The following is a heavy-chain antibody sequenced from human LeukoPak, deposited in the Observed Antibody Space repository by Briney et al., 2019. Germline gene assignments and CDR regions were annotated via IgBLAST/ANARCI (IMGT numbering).Heavy chain of an antibody. D-gene: IGHD3-10*01. Sequence: PGGSLRLSCAASGFDFHNYMMHWVRQAPEKGLEWVSEISWNGDTIGYADSVKGRFLISRDNARRSLYLQMNSLRLEDTAFYYCASTYGSGSYLHSWGQGTLVTVSS. CDR1: GFDFHNYM. V-gene: IGHV3-9*01. CDR2: ISWNGDTI. J-gene: IGHJ4*02. CDR3: ASTYGSGSYLHS.